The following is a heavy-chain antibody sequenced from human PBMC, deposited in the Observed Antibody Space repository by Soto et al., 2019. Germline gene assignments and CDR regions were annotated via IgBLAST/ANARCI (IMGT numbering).Heavy chain of an antibody. CDR1: GGSFSNNY. CDR2: ISPSGTT. Sequence: SETLSLTCAVYGGSFSNNYWTWFRQPPGKGPEWIGEISPSGTTKYIPSLKSRGTISVDTSRKQFFLKVTSVSAADTAVYYCATSLWFGTQPEIWGPGTLVTVSS. D-gene: IGHD3-10*01. J-gene: IGHJ4*02. CDR3: ATSLWFGTQPEI. V-gene: IGHV4-34*01.